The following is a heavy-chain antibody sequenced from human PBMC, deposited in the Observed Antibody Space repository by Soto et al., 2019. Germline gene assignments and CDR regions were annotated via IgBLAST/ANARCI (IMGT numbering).Heavy chain of an antibody. J-gene: IGHJ6*02. V-gene: IGHV1-69*13. CDR2: IIPIFGTA. Sequence: ASVKVSCKASGGTFSSYAISLVRQAPGQGLEWMGGIIPIFGTANYAQKFQGRVTITADESTSTAYMELSSQRSEDTAVYYCGRFPIYYDMDVWGQGTTVTVSS. D-gene: IGHD3-3*01. CDR1: GGTFSSYA. CDR3: GRFPIYYDMDV.